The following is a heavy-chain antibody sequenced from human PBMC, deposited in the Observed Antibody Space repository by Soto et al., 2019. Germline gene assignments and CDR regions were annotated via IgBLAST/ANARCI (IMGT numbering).Heavy chain of an antibody. D-gene: IGHD5-12*01. CDR3: ARDGIVATLFAFAI. J-gene: IGHJ3*02. Sequence: PGGSLRLSCAASGFTFSSYGMHWVRQAPGKGLEWVAVIWYDGSNKYYADSVKGRFTISRDNSKNTLYLQMNSLRAEDTAVYYCARDGIVATLFAFAIWGQGTMVTGSS. CDR2: IWYDGSNK. V-gene: IGHV3-33*01. CDR1: GFTFSSYG.